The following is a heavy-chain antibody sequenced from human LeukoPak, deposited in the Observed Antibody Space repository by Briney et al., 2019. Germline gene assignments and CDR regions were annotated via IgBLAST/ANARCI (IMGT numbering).Heavy chain of an antibody. Sequence: PSETLSLTCTVSGGSISRYSWSWIRQPPGKGLEWMGYISYSGTTNYNPSLKSRVTISVDTSKNQFSLKLSSVTAADTAVYYCARDRGPDCSGGSCWDYWGQGTQVTVSS. CDR1: GGSISRYS. CDR2: ISYSGTT. D-gene: IGHD2-15*01. CDR3: ARDRGPDCSGGSCWDY. J-gene: IGHJ4*02. V-gene: IGHV4-59*01.